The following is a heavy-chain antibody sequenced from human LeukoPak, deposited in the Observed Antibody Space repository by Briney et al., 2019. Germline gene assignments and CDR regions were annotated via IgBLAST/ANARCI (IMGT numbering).Heavy chain of an antibody. CDR1: GGTFSSYA. CDR3: ARGGGSWYQGILNHNWFDP. V-gene: IGHV1-69*05. Sequence: GASVKVSCKASGGTFSSYAISWVRQAPGQGLEWMGGIIPIFGTANYAQKFQGRVTITRNTSISTAYMELSSLRSEDTAVYYCARGGGSWYQGILNHNWFDPWGQGTLVTVSS. D-gene: IGHD6-13*01. J-gene: IGHJ5*02. CDR2: IIPIFGTA.